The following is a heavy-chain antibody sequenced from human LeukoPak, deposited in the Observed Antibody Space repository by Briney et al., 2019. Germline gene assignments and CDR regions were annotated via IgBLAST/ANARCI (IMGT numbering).Heavy chain of an antibody. Sequence: PSETLSLTCAVSGGSISSGDYSWSWIRQPPGKGLEWIGYIYHSGSTYYNPSLKSRVTISVDRSKNQFSLKLSSVTAADTAVYYCARGGIAAPPDDAFDIWGQGTMVTVSS. CDR1: GGSISSGDYS. V-gene: IGHV4-30-2*01. J-gene: IGHJ3*02. CDR3: ARGGIAAPPDDAFDI. D-gene: IGHD6-13*01. CDR2: IYHSGST.